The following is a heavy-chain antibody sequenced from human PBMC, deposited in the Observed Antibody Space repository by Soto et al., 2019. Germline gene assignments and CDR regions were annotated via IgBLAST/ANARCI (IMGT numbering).Heavy chain of an antibody. J-gene: IGHJ5*02. CDR2: INAHSGGT. CDR1: GFSFTGYY. D-gene: IGHD5-18*01. V-gene: IGHV1-2*02. CDR3: AKDLTRQPAYWLLP. Sequence: ASVKVSCKASGFSFTGYYIHWLRQAPGQGLEWMGWINAHSGGTEYAQKFQGRVTLTRDTSIATAYLTLTSLTSDDTALYYCAKDLTRQPAYWLLPWRQGPQVT.